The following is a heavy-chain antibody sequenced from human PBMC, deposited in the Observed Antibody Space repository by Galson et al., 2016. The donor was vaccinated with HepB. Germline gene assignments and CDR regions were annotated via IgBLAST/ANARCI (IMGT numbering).Heavy chain of an antibody. CDR2: VSPDGTYR. Sequence: SLRLSCAASGFTFKNYWMHWVRQVPGKGLVWVSRVSPDGTYRNYADSVKGRFTFARDNVRSTLDLQMTGLRVDDTAIYYCVRDGDGYNFDFWGQGTLVTVSS. CDR1: GFTFKNYW. V-gene: IGHV3-74*01. CDR3: VRDGDGYNFDF. D-gene: IGHD5-24*01. J-gene: IGHJ4*02.